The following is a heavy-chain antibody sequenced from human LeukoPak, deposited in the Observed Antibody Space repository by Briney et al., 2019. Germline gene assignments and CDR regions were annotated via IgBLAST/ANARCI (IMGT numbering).Heavy chain of an antibody. D-gene: IGHD1-26*01. CDR2: ISGSGAIT. CDR1: GFTFSSYG. Sequence: PGGSLRLSCAASGFTFSSYGMSWVRQAPGKGLEWFSGISGSGAITYYADAVTGRFTISRDNSKNALYLQMNSLRAEDTAVYYCAKDGINGGVGALYDYWGQGTLVTVSS. J-gene: IGHJ4*02. CDR3: AKDGINGGVGALYDY. V-gene: IGHV3-23*01.